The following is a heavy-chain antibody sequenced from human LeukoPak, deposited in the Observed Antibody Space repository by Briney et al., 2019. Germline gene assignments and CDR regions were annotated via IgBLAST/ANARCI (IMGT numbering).Heavy chain of an antibody. D-gene: IGHD2-15*01. V-gene: IGHV4-31*03. CDR3: ARWVAIGGMDV. J-gene: IGHJ6*02. Sequence: PSETLSLTCTVSGGSISSGGYYWSWIRQHPGKGLEWIGYIYYSGSTYYNPSLKSRVTISVDTSKNQFSLKLRSVTAADTAVYYCARWVAIGGMDVWGQGTTVTVSS. CDR1: GGSISSGGYY. CDR2: IYYSGST.